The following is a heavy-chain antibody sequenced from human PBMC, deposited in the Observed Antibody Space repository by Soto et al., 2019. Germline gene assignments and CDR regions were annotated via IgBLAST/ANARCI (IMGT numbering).Heavy chain of an antibody. J-gene: IGHJ5*02. Sequence: GASVKVSCKASGYNFTNYHIHWVRQAPGQGLEWVGGIIPMTGTPNYAQEFQGRVTMTADGSTSTAYLVLSSLRSEDTAVYYCARGPILPGATSWLDPWGQGTVVTVSS. V-gene: IGHV1-69*13. CDR1: GYNFTNYH. CDR3: ARGPILPGATSWLDP. D-gene: IGHD2-2*01. CDR2: IIPMTGTP.